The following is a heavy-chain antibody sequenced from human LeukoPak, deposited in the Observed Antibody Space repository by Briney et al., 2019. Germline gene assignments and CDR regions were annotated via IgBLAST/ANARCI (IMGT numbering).Heavy chain of an antibody. D-gene: IGHD3-3*01. CDR1: GGSISSYY. Sequence: SETLSLTCTVSGGSISSYYWSWIRQPPGKGLEWIGYIYYSGSTNYNPSLKSRVTMSVDTSKNQFSLKLSSVTAADTAVYYCARGDFWSGPFDYWGQGTLVTVSS. CDR2: IYYSGST. J-gene: IGHJ4*02. CDR3: ARGDFWSGPFDY. V-gene: IGHV4-59*12.